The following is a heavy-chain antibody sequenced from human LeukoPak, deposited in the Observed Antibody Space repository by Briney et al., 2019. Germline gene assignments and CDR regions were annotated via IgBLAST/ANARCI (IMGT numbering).Heavy chain of an antibody. CDR1: GISLSNYG. J-gene: IGHJ4*02. Sequence: GGSLTLSCAVSGISLSNYGMSWGRQAPGKGLEWVAGISGSGGGTNYADSVKGRFTISRDNPKNTLYLQMNRLRAEDTAVYFCAKRGVVIRVILVGFHKEAYYFDSWSQGALVTVSS. CDR2: ISGSGGGT. V-gene: IGHV3-23*01. CDR3: AKRGVVIRVILVGFHKEAYYFDS. D-gene: IGHD3-22*01.